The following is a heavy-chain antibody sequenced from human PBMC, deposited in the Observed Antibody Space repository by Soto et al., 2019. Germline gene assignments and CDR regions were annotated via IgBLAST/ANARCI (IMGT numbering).Heavy chain of an antibody. D-gene: IGHD5-18*01. Sequence: GSLRLSCAASGFTFSSYAMSWVRQAPGKGLEWVSAISSSGSTIYYADSVKGRFTISRDNAKNSLYLQMNSLRAEDTAVYYCARDLQFAQLWVGFDYWGQGTLVTVSS. CDR3: ARDLQFAQLWVGFDY. CDR2: ISSSGSTI. V-gene: IGHV3-48*04. CDR1: GFTFSSYA. J-gene: IGHJ4*02.